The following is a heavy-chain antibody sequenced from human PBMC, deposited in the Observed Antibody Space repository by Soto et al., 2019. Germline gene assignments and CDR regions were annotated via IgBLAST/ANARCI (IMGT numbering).Heavy chain of an antibody. CDR2: IVPMYDTP. V-gene: IGHV1-69*12. CDR3: ARERGDRPVAGSDAFEV. D-gene: IGHD6-19*01. Sequence: QVHLVQSGADMKNPGSSVRVSCKASGGNFRSYSFSWVRQAPGQGPEWIGGIVPMYDTPVYSRDFRERLTITADESTTTVYMDLSSLTSDDTAVYFCARERGDRPVAGSDAFEVWGQGTVVTVSS. J-gene: IGHJ3*01. CDR1: GGNFRSYS.